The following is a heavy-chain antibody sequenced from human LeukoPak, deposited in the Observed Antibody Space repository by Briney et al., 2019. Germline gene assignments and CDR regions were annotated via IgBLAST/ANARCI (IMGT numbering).Heavy chain of an antibody. Sequence: SETLSLTCTVSGGSISSYYWSWIRQPPGKGLEWIGYIYYSGSTNYNPSLKSRVTISVDTSKNQFSLKLSSVTAADTAVYYCAALDTAMFYDYWGQGTPVTVSS. CDR3: AALDTAMFYDY. CDR2: IYYSGST. J-gene: IGHJ4*02. D-gene: IGHD5-18*01. CDR1: GGSISSYY. V-gene: IGHV4-59*08.